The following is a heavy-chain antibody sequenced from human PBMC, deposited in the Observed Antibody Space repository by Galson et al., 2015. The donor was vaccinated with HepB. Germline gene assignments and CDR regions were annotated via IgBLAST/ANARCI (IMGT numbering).Heavy chain of an antibody. CDR3: TSTKLELRRMVVVEYMDV. Sequence: SLRLSCAASGFTFSGSAMHWVRQASGKGLEWVGRIRSKANSYATAYAASVKGRFTISRDDSKNTAYLQMNSLKTEDTAVYYCTSTKLELRRMVVVEYMDVWGKGTTVTVSS. J-gene: IGHJ6*03. CDR2: IRSKANSYAT. CDR1: GFTFSGSA. D-gene: IGHD1-7*01. V-gene: IGHV3-73*01.